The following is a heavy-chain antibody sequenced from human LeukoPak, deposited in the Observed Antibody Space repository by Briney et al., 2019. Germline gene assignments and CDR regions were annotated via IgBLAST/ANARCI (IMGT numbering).Heavy chain of an antibody. V-gene: IGHV4-34*01. CDR2: INHSGST. J-gene: IGHJ6*02. CDR3: ARDKITMVGYCYYGVDV. Sequence: SETLSLTCAVYGGSFSGYYWSWIRQPPGKGLEWIGEINHSGSTNYNPSLKSRVTISVDTSKNQFSLKLSSVTAADTAVYYCARDKITMVGYCYYGVDVWGQGTTVTASS. D-gene: IGHD3-10*01. CDR1: GGSFSGYY.